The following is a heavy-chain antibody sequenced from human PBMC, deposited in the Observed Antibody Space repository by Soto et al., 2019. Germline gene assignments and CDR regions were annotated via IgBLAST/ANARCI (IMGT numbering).Heavy chain of an antibody. D-gene: IGHD6-13*01. CDR3: ARDAGGGDGVAAAGTKIQHSYYYYGMDV. Sequence: ASVKVSCKASGYTFTSYYMHWVRQAPGQGLEWMGWINPNSGGTNYAQKFQGRVTMTRDTSISTAYMELSRLRSDDTAVYYCARDAGGGDGVAAAGTKIQHSYYYYGMDVWCQGTTVTVS. CDR1: GYTFTSYY. CDR2: INPNSGGT. V-gene: IGHV1-2*02. J-gene: IGHJ6*02.